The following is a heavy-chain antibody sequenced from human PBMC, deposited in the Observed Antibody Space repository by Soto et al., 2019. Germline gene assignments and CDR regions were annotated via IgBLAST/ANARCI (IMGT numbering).Heavy chain of an antibody. CDR3: ARVYYDFWSGYSYNWFDP. V-gene: IGHV4-31*03. D-gene: IGHD3-3*01. CDR1: GGSISSGGYY. J-gene: IGHJ5*02. Sequence: SETLSLTCTVSGGSISSGGYYWSWIHQHPGKGLEWIGYIYYSGSTYYNPSLKSRVTISVDTSKNQFSLKLSSVTAADTAVYYCARVYYDFWSGYSYNWFDPWGQGTLVTVSS. CDR2: IYYSGST.